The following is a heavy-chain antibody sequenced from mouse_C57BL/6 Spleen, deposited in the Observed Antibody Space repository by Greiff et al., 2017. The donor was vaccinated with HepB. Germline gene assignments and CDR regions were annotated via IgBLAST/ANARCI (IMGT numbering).Heavy chain of an antibody. CDR2: INPGSGGT. CDR3: ARSSSGWAY. D-gene: IGHD3-2*02. CDR1: GYAFTNYL. J-gene: IGHJ3*01. V-gene: IGHV1-54*01. Sequence: VKLMESGAELVRPGTSVKVSCKASGYAFTNYLIEWVKQRPGQGLEWIGVINPGSGGTNYNEKFKGKATLTADKSSSTAYMQLSSLTSEDSAVYFCARSSSGWAYWGQGTLVTVSA.